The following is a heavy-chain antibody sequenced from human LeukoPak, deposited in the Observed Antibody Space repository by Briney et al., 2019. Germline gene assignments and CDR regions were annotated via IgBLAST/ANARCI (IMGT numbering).Heavy chain of an antibody. V-gene: IGHV4-39*01. D-gene: IGHD6-13*01. CDR3: ARHVYSSSWIYYYYYMDV. Sequence: SETLSLTCTVSGGSMSSSSYYWGWIRQPPGKGLEWIGSMYHSGSTYYNPSLKSRVTISVDTSKNQFSLKLSSVTAADTAVYFCARHVYSSSWIYYYYYMDVWGKGTTVTVSS. J-gene: IGHJ6*03. CDR2: MYHSGST. CDR1: GGSMSSSSYY.